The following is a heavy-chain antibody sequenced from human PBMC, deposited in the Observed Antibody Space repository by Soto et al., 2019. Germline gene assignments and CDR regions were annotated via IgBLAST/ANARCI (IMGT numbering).Heavy chain of an antibody. J-gene: IGHJ6*04. CDR1: GGSISSYY. D-gene: IGHD4-17*01. CDR3: ARVGRDYGDSIYYYGLDV. V-gene: IGHV4-59*01. Sequence: PSETLSLTCTVSGGSISSYYWSWIRQPPGKGLEWIGYIYYSGSTNYNPPLKSRVTLSLDTSKNQFSLKLSSVTAADTAAYYCARVGRDYGDSIYYYGLDVWGKGTTVTVSS. CDR2: IYYSGST.